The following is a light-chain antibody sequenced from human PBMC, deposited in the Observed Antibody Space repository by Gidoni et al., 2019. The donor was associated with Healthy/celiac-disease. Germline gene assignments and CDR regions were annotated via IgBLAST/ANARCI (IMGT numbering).Light chain of an antibody. CDR3: MQALQTPLT. J-gene: IGKJ4*01. CDR1: QSLLHSNGYNY. V-gene: IGKV2-28*01. Sequence: DIVMTQSPRSLPVTPGEPASTSCRSSQSLLHSNGYNYLDWYRQKPGQSPQLLIYLGSNRASGVPDRFSGSGSGTDFTLKISIVEAEDVGVYYCMQALQTPLTFXGXTKVEIK. CDR2: LGS.